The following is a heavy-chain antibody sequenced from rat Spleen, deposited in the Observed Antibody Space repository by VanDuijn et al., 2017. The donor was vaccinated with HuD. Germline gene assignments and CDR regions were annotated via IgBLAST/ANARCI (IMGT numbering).Heavy chain of an antibody. Sequence: EVQLVESGGGLVQPGRSLKLSCAASGFTFSDYYMAWVRQAPKKGLEWVASISSGGGDTYYPDSVKDRFTISRDNAKSTLYLQMDSLRSEDTASYYCARHRIIRGPFDYWGQGVMVTVSS. CDR3: ARHRIIRGPFDY. D-gene: IGHD4-3*01. V-gene: IGHV5-25*01. CDR2: ISSGGGDT. J-gene: IGHJ2*01. CDR1: GFTFSDYY.